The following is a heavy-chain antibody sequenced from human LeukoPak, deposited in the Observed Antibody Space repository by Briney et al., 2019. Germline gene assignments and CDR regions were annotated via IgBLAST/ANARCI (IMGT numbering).Heavy chain of an antibody. V-gene: IGHV3-30*18. Sequence: GGSLRLSCAASGLTFSSYGMHWVRQAPGKGLEWVAVISYDGSNKYYADSVKGRFTISRDNSKNTLYLQMNSLRAEDTAVYYCAKTRYSSGWYPTSGPDYWGQGTLVTVSS. J-gene: IGHJ4*02. D-gene: IGHD6-19*01. CDR2: ISYDGSNK. CDR1: GLTFSSYG. CDR3: AKTRYSSGWYPTSGPDY.